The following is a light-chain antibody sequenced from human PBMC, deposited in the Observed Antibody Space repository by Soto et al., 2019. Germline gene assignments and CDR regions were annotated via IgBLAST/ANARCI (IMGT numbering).Light chain of an antibody. V-gene: IGLV2-8*01. CDR2: EVT. J-gene: IGLJ3*02. CDR3: SSFVAGNNYWV. Sequence: QSALTQPPSASGSPGRSVTISCTGTSSDVGGYDYVSWSQQHPGKAPKLIIYEVTKRPSGVPDRFSASKSGNTASLTVSGLQAEDEADYYCSSFVAGNNYWVFGGGTKVTVL. CDR1: SSDVGGYDY.